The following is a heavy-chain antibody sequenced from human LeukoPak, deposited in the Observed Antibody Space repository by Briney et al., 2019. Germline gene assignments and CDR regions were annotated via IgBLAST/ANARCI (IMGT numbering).Heavy chain of an antibody. CDR2: INPSGGSR. V-gene: IGHV1-46*01. D-gene: IGHD2-15*01. CDR3: AREGYCSGGSCYQRAAFDI. J-gene: IGHJ3*02. CDR1: GYTFTSYY. Sequence: ASVKVSCKASGYTFTSYYMHWVRQAPGQGLEWMGIINPSGGSRSYAQKFQGRVTMTRDTSTSTVYMELSSLRSEDTAVYYCAREGYCSGGSCYQRAAFDIWGQGTMVTVSS.